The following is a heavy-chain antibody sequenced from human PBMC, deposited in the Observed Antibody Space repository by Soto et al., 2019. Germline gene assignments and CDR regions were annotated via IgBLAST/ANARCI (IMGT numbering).Heavy chain of an antibody. J-gene: IGHJ3*02. CDR3: ARLYGLDAFDI. V-gene: IGHV4-59*08. D-gene: IGHD3-16*02. CDR1: GGSINSYY. Sequence: QVQLQESGPGLVKPSETLSLTCTVSGGSINSYYWSWIRQPPGKGLEWIGYIYYSGSTNYNPSLKSLVTISVDTAKNQFSLKLSSVTAADTAVYYCARLYGLDAFDIWGKGTMVTVSS. CDR2: IYYSGST.